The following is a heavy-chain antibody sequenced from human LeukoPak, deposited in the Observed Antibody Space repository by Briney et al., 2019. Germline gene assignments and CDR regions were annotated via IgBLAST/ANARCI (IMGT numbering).Heavy chain of an antibody. Sequence: ASVKVSCKASGYTFTSYGISWVRQAPGQGLEWMGWISAYNGNTNYAQKLQGRVTMTTDTSTSTAYMELRSPRSDDTAVYYCARVCRIVVVPAAPGGLDAFDIWGQGTMVTVSS. CDR1: GYTFTSYG. V-gene: IGHV1-18*01. D-gene: IGHD2-2*01. CDR3: ARVCRIVVVPAAPGGLDAFDI. J-gene: IGHJ3*02. CDR2: ISAYNGNT.